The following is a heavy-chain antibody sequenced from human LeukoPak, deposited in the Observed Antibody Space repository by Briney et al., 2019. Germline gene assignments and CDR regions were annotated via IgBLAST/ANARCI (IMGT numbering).Heavy chain of an antibody. CDR1: GGTFSSYA. J-gene: IGHJ5*02. CDR3: ARAEMVRGVITPLNWFDP. CDR2: IIPIFGTA. Sequence: GASVKVSCKASGGTFSSYAISWVRQAPGQGLEWMGGIIPIFGTANYAQKFQGRVTITADESTSTAYMGLSSLRSEDTAVYYCARAEMVRGVITPLNWFDPWGQGTLVTVSS. V-gene: IGHV1-69*13. D-gene: IGHD3-10*01.